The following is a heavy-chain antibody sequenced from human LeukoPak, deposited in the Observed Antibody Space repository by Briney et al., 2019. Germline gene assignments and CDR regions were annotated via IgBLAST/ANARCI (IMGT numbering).Heavy chain of an antibody. V-gene: IGHV1-69*05. CDR3: ARDGPVVSARLNAFDI. D-gene: IGHD6-6*01. CDR2: IIPIFGTA. CDR1: GGTFSSYA. J-gene: IGHJ3*02. Sequence: SVKVSCKASGGTFSSYAISWVRQAPGQGLEWMGRIIPIFGTANYAQKFQGRVTITTDESTSTAYMELSSLRSEDTAVYYCARDGPVVSARLNAFDIWGQGTMVTVSS.